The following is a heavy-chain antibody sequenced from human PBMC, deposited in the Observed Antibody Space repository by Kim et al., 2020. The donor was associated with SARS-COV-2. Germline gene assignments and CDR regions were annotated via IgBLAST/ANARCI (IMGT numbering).Heavy chain of an antibody. CDR1: GYSFTSYW. D-gene: IGHD3-10*01. V-gene: IGHV5-10-1*01. CDR2: IDPSDSYT. Sequence: GESLKISCKGSGYSFTSYWISWVRQMPGKGLEWMGRIDPSDSYTNYSPSFQGHVTISADKSISTAYLQWSSLKASDTAMYYCARHLTVITMVRGPDWFDPWGQGTLVTVSS. CDR3: ARHLTVITMVRGPDWFDP. J-gene: IGHJ5*02.